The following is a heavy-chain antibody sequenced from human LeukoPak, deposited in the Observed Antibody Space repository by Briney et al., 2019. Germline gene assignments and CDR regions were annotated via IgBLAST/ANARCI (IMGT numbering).Heavy chain of an antibody. CDR3: ADHGSGSQSTLFDY. V-gene: IGHV3-11*01. CDR1: GFIFSDYY. CDR2: ISSSGSTI. D-gene: IGHD3-10*01. J-gene: IGHJ4*02. Sequence: PGGSLRLSCAASGFIFSDYYMSWIRQAPGKGLEWVSYISSSGSTIYYADSVKGRFTISRDNAKDSLYLQMNSLRAEDTAVYYCADHGSGSQSTLFDYWGQGTLVTVSS.